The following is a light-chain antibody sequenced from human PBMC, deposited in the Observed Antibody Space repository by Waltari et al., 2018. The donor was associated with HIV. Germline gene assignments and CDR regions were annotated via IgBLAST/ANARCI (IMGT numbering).Light chain of an antibody. J-gene: IGLJ2*01. CDR2: ANN. Sequence: QSVLTQPPSASGTPGQRVTISCSGTSPNTGSNDVSWYQQFPGTAPKVLMSANNQRPSGVPDRFSASKSGTSASLAISGLHSEDEADYYCATWDDSLNGPLFGGGTKLTVL. CDR1: SPNTGSND. V-gene: IGLV1-44*01. CDR3: ATWDDSLNGPL.